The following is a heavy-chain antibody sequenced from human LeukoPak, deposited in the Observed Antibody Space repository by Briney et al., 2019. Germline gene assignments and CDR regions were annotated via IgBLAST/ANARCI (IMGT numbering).Heavy chain of an antibody. J-gene: IGHJ5*02. Sequence: GESLKISCKGSGYRFTNSWIAWVRQKPGEGLEWMGIIYFGDSDAKYSPSFQGQVTISADKSTTTAYLQWDSPKASDTAMYYCARTSPQVWFDPWGQGTLVTVSS. CDR1: GYRFTNSW. V-gene: IGHV5-51*01. CDR3: ARTSPQVWFDP. CDR2: IYFGDSDA.